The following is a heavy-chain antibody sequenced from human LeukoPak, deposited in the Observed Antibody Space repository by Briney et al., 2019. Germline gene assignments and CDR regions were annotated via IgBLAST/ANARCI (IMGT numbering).Heavy chain of an antibody. J-gene: IGHJ4*02. V-gene: IGHV1-2*06. CDR3: ARGDSSSSPLSY. Sequence: ASVKVSCKASGYTFTSYDINWVRQAPGQGLEWMGRINPNSGGTNYAQKFQGRVTMTRDTSISTAYMELTSLRSDDTAVYSCARGDSSSSPLSYWGQGTLVTVSS. CDR2: INPNSGGT. CDR1: GYTFTSYD. D-gene: IGHD6-6*01.